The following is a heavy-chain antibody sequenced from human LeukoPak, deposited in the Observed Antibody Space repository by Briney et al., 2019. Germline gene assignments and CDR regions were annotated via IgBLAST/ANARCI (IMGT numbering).Heavy chain of an antibody. V-gene: IGHV3-7*01. CDR3: AKRFRYCSGGSCYTGTGANYYYYYMDV. CDR2: IKQDGSEK. CDR1: GFTFSSYW. J-gene: IGHJ6*03. Sequence: GGSLRLSCAASGFTFSSYWMSWVRQAPGKGLEWVANIKQDGSEKYYVDSVKGRFTISRDNAKNSLYLQMNSLRAEDTAAYYCAKRFRYCSGGSCYTGTGANYYYYYMDVWGKGTTVTVSS. D-gene: IGHD2-15*01.